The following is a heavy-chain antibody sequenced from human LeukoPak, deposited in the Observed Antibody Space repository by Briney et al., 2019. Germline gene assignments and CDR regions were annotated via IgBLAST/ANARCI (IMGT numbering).Heavy chain of an antibody. Sequence: PGGSLQISCKGSGSSFSSDWIGWVRPVPGNGLEWMAIIYPADSDTRYSPSFQGQVTISADTSISTAYLQWSSLKASDAAMYYCARLGVGYCSSTSCYTGAFDIWGQGTMVTVSS. V-gene: IGHV5-51*01. CDR1: GSSFSSDW. J-gene: IGHJ3*02. CDR2: IYPADSDT. CDR3: ARLGVGYCSSTSCYTGAFDI. D-gene: IGHD2-2*02.